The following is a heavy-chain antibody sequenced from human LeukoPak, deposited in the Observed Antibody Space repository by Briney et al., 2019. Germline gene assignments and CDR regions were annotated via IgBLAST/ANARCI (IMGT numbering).Heavy chain of an antibody. D-gene: IGHD1-26*01. CDR2: IYYSGYT. CDR3: ARARSGSYYID. V-gene: IGHV4-39*07. J-gene: IGHJ4*02. CDR1: GGSISSSSYY. Sequence: SETLSLTCTVSGGSISSSSYYWGWIRQPPGKGLEWIGSIYYSGYTTYSPSLRSRVTISVDTSKNQFSLKLSSVTAADTAVYYCARARSGSYYIDWGQGTLVTVSS.